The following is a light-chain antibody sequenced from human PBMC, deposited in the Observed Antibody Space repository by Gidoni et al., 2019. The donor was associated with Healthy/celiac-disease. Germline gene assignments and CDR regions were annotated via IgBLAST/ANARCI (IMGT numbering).Light chain of an antibody. J-gene: IGLJ2*01. V-gene: IGLV1-40*01. Sequence: QSVLTQPPSVSEAPGQRVTISCTGSSSNLGAGYYVHWYQQLPGTAPKLLIYGNSNRPSGVPDRFSGSKSGTSASLAITGLQAEDEADYYCQSYDSSLSGSVFGGGTKLTVL. CDR3: QSYDSSLSGSV. CDR1: SSNLGAGYY. CDR2: GNS.